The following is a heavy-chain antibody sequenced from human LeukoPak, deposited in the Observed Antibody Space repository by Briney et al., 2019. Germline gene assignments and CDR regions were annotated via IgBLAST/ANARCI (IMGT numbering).Heavy chain of an antibody. V-gene: IGHV6-1*01. CDR3: ARVSVVPAAIHKGGFDY. Sequence: SQTLSLTCAISGDSVSSNSAAWNWIRQSPSRGLEWLGRTYYRSKWYNDYAVSVKSRITINPDTSKNQFSLKLSSVTAADTAVYYCARVSVVPAAIHKGGFDYWGQGTLVTVSS. D-gene: IGHD2-2*01. J-gene: IGHJ4*02. CDR2: TYYRSKWYN. CDR1: GDSVSSNSAA.